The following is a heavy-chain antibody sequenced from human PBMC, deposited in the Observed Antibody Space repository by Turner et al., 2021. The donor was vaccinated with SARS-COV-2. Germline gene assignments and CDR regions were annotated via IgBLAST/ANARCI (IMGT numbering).Heavy chain of an antibody. CDR3: AVPSYSGNCYYFDY. CDR1: GFTFNIYG. D-gene: IGHD1-26*01. CDR2: ISGSGGST. Sequence: EVQLLESGGGLVQPGGSLRLSCAASGFTFNIYGMSWVRQAPGKGLEWVSAISGSGGSTYYADSVKGRFTISRDNSKNTLYLQMYSLRAEDTAVYYCAVPSYSGNCYYFDYWGQGTLVTVSS. J-gene: IGHJ4*02. V-gene: IGHV3-23*01.